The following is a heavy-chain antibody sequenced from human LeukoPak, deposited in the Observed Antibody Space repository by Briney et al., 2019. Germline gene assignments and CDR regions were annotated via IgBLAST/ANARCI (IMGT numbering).Heavy chain of an antibody. CDR1: GGSFSGYY. Sequence: SETLSLTCAVYGGSFSGYYWSWIRQPPGKGLEWIGEINHSGSTNYNPSLKSRVTISVDTSKNQFSLKLSSVTAADTAVYYCARVRIFGVRYNWFDPWGQGTLVTVSS. J-gene: IGHJ5*02. CDR3: ARVRIFGVRYNWFDP. D-gene: IGHD3-3*01. V-gene: IGHV4-34*01. CDR2: INHSGST.